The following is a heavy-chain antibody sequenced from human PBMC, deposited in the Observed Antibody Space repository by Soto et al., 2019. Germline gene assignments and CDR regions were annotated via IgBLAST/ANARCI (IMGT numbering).Heavy chain of an antibody. CDR1: GFIFTNNA. D-gene: IGHD2-21*02. CDR2: ISGFSGTP. J-gene: IGHJ4*02. CDR3: GRILVTAGGGYPPTY. V-gene: IGHV3-23*01. Sequence: EVQLLESGGGFVQPGGSLRLSCAASGFIFTNNAMMWVRQAPGKGLEWVSSISGFSGTPYYADSVKGRFTISRDISKSGVYRILNNWRAENPAVYFGGRILVTAGGGYPPTYGGQEPLVTFSS.